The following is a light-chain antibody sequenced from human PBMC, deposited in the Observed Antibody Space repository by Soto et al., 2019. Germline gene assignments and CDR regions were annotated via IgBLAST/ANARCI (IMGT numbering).Light chain of an antibody. Sequence: SYELTQPPSVSVAPGKTARITCGGNNIGSKSVHWYQQKPGQAPVLVIYYDSDRPSGIPERVSGCNSGNTATLTISRVEAGDEAYYYCQVWDSSSDPRGVFGAGTKLTVL. CDR3: QVWDSSSDPRGV. V-gene: IGLV3-21*04. CDR2: YDS. J-gene: IGLJ1*01. CDR1: NIGSKS.